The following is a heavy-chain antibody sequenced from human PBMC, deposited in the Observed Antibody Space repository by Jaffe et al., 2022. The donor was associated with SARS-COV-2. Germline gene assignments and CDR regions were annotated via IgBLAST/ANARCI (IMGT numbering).Heavy chain of an antibody. D-gene: IGHD2-15*01. J-gene: IGHJ5*01. CDR1: GGTFSSYG. V-gene: IGHV1-69*01. CDR3: ARERCSGGSCFVNWFDS. Sequence: QVQLVQSGAEVKKPGSSVKVSCKASGGTFSSYGISWVRQAPGQGLEWMGGIIPIFGTTKYAQKFQGRVTITADESTSTAYMELSSLRSEDTVMYYCARERCSGGSCFVNWFDSWGQGTPVTVSS. CDR2: IIPIFGTT.